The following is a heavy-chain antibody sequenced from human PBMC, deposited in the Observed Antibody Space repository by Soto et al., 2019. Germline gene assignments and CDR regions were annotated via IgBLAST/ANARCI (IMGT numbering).Heavy chain of an antibody. CDR1: GCHFPRQY. J-gene: IGHJ6*02. Sequence: AAGKVSCKESGCHFPRQYINWVGQATGEGLEWMGWMNPNSGNTGYAQKFKGRVTMTRNTYISTAHMELSSLRSEDTDVYYCARVEHSSWLYYYYGIDVWGQGPTVTVSS. CDR3: ARVEHSSWLYYYYGIDV. D-gene: IGHD6-13*01. V-gene: IGHV1-8*01. CDR2: MNPNSGNT.